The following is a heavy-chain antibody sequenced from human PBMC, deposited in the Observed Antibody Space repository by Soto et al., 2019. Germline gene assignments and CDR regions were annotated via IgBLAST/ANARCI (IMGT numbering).Heavy chain of an antibody. D-gene: IGHD2-2*01. CDR2: ISNDVRNI. CDR3: VEDSLGGMTPVFMPGPD. CDR1: GLTFSTYG. J-gene: IGHJ4*02. V-gene: IGHV3-30*18. Sequence: VQLVESGGGVDQHGRSLRLSCAASGLTFSTYGFHWVRQAPGKGLEWVAVISNDVRNIHYAESVKGRFTISRDNSKNTLYLQMNSLRPNDTAVYYCVEDSLGGMTPVFMPGPDWGQGTLATVSS.